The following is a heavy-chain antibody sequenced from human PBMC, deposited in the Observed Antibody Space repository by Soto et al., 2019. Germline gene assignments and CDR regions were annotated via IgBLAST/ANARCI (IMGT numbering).Heavy chain of an antibody. CDR3: ARDASYSGYATYYFDY. D-gene: IGHD5-12*01. J-gene: IGHJ4*02. V-gene: IGHV3-48*01. CDR1: GFTFSTYN. Sequence: GGSLRLSCAASGFTFSTYNMNWVRQAPGKGLEWVSYISSRSSTIYYADSVKGRFTISRDNAKNSLYLQMNSLRAEDTAVYYCARDASYSGYATYYFDYWGQGTLVTVSS. CDR2: ISSRSSTI.